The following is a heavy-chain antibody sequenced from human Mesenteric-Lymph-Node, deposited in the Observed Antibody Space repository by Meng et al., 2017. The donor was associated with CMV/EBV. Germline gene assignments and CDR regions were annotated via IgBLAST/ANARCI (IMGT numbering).Heavy chain of an antibody. CDR1: GFSFNNYA. J-gene: IGHJ5*02. V-gene: IGHV3-30*04. CDR3: ARGDTWMSSPPA. D-gene: IGHD1-20*01. Sequence: LSLTCAASGFSFNNYAMHWVRQAPGKGLEWVAFISHDGRKKDYADSVKGRFTISRDNSKNTLYVQMNSLRAEDTAVYFCARGDTWMSSPPAWGQGALVTVSS. CDR2: ISHDGRKK.